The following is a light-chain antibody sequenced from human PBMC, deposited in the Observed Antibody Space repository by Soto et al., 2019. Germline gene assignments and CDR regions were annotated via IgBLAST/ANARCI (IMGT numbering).Light chain of an antibody. J-gene: IGLJ3*02. V-gene: IGLV2-14*01. CDR2: DVS. Sequence: QSALTQPASVSGSPGQSITISCTGTSSDVGGYNYVSWYQQHPGKAPKLMIYDVSNRPSGVSNRFSGSKSGNTVSLTISGLQAEDEADYYCSSYTNSNTWVFGGGTKLTVL. CDR3: SSYTNSNTWV. CDR1: SSDVGGYNY.